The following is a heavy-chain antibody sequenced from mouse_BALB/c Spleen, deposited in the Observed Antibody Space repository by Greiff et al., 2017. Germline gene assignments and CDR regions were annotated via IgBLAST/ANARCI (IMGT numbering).Heavy chain of an antibody. CDR3: ARHGLRREAWFAY. J-gene: IGHJ3*01. CDR1: GFAFSSYD. Sequence: EVQLVESGGGLVKPGGSLKLSCAASGFAFSSYDMSWVRQTPEKRLEWVAYISSGGGSTYYPDTVKGRFTISRDNAKNTLYLQMSSLKSEDTAMYYCARHGLRREAWFAYWGQGTLVTVSA. CDR2: ISSGGGST. D-gene: IGHD2-4*01. V-gene: IGHV5-12-1*01.